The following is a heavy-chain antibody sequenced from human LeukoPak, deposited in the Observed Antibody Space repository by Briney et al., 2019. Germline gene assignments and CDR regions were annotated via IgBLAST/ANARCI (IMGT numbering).Heavy chain of an antibody. CDR3: AKLYYYDRNDAFDI. Sequence: SETLSLTCTVSGGSIRSFYWSWIRQSPGKGLEWIGYIYYSGSSKYNPSLKSRVTISLDTSKNHLSLELSSVTAADTAVYYCAKLYYYDRNDAFDIWGQGTMVTVSS. D-gene: IGHD3-22*01. CDR2: IYYSGSS. V-gene: IGHV4-59*08. J-gene: IGHJ3*02. CDR1: GGSIRSFY.